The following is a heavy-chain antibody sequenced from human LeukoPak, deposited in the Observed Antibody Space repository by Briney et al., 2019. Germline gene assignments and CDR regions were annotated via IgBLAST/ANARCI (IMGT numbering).Heavy chain of an antibody. Sequence: PGGSLRLSCAASGFTFSSYNMNWVRQAPGKGLEWVSYITTSGSTIYYSDSVKGRFTISRDNAKNSLYLQMNSLRAEDTAVYYCARGRYSSGFGGNYYYYYMDVWGKGTTVTVSS. CDR2: ITTSGSTI. J-gene: IGHJ6*03. D-gene: IGHD5-18*01. CDR1: GFTFSSYN. CDR3: ARGRYSSGFGGNYYYYYMDV. V-gene: IGHV3-48*01.